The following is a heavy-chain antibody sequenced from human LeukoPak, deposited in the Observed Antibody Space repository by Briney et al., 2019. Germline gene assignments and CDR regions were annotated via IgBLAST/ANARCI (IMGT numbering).Heavy chain of an antibody. V-gene: IGHV3-23*01. D-gene: IGHD6-13*01. CDR3: ATLEKGIAAAGIPY. Sequence: GGSLRLSCAASGFTFSDYYMSWIRQAPGKGLEWASAISGSGGSTYYADSVKGRFTISRDNSKNTLYLQMNSLRAEDTAVYYCATLEKGIAAAGIPYWGQGTLVTVSS. J-gene: IGHJ4*02. CDR2: ISGSGGST. CDR1: GFTFSDYY.